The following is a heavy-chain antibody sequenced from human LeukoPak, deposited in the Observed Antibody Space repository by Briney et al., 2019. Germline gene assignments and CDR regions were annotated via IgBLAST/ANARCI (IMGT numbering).Heavy chain of an antibody. V-gene: IGHV1-69*06. CDR3: AREWIERGSGNIYYYYYMDV. J-gene: IGHJ6*03. CDR2: IIPIFGTA. CDR1: GGTFSSYA. Sequence: GASVKVSCKASGGTFSSYAISWVRQAPGQGLEWMGGIIPIFGTANYAQKFQGRVTITADKSTSTAYMELSSLRSEDTAVYYCAREWIERGSGNIYYYYYMDVWGKGTTVTISS. D-gene: IGHD3-10*01.